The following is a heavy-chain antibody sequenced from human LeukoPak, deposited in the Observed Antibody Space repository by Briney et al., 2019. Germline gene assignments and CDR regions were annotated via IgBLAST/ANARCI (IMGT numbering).Heavy chain of an antibody. CDR3: ARDSIGESSSWFDY. CDR1: GGSFSGYY. V-gene: IGHV4-34*01. J-gene: IGHJ4*02. Sequence: SETLSLTCAVYGGSFSGYYWSWIRQPPGKGLEWIGEINHSGSTNYNPSLKSRVTISVDTSKNQFSLKLSSVTAADTAVYYCARDSIGESSSWFDYWGQGTLVTVSS. CDR2: INHSGST. D-gene: IGHD6-13*01.